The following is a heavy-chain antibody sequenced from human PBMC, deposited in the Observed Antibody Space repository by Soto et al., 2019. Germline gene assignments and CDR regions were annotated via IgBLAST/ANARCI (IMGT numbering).Heavy chain of an antibody. CDR2: INPNYGTA. J-gene: IGHJ6*02. V-gene: IGHV1-69*13. CDR1: VYTFTGYY. CDR3: ASSLYGSGSDYYYYYGMDV. Sequence: ASVKVSCTASVYTFTGYYMHWVRQAPAQELEWMGWINPNYGTANYAQKFQGGVTITADGSTSTAYMELSSLRSEDTGVYYCASSLYGSGSDYYYYYGMDVWGQGTTVTVSS. D-gene: IGHD3-10*01.